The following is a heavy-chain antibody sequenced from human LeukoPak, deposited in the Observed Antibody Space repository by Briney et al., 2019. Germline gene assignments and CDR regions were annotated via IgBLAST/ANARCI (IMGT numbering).Heavy chain of an antibody. CDR1: GFTFSSYG. CDR3: TRAGYSSGFDS. Sequence: SLRLSCAASGFTFSSYGMLWVRQASGKGLEWVAVIWYDGSNKYYADSVKGRFAISRDNSKNTLYLQMNSLIAEDTAVYFCTRAGYSSGFDSWGQGTLVTVSS. CDR2: IWYDGSNK. D-gene: IGHD6-19*01. V-gene: IGHV3-33*01. J-gene: IGHJ5*01.